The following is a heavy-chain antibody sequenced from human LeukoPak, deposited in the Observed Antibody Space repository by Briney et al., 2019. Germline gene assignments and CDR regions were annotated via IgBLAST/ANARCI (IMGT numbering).Heavy chain of an antibody. CDR1: GFTFSSYS. CDR3: ARDITIYSYSGSYGY. V-gene: IGHV3-48*01. CDR2: ISSSSSTI. D-gene: IGHD1-26*01. Sequence: PGGSLRLSCAASGFTFSSYSMNWVRQAPGKGLEWVSYISSSSSTIYYADSVKGRFTISRDNAKNSLYLQMNSLRAEDTAVYYCARDITIYSYSGSYGYWGQGTLVTVSS. J-gene: IGHJ4*02.